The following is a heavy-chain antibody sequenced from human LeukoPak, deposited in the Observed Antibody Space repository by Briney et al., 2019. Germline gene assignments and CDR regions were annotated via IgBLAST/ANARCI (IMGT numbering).Heavy chain of an antibody. V-gene: IGHV3-48*01. CDR2: ISPSSALI. J-gene: IGHJ4*02. Sequence: PRGSPRLSCAPSRFTFSTYAMNWVRQAPGAGLEWVSYISPSSALIYYADSVKGRFTISRDNAKKSLFLKMNSLRAEDTAVYYGASLASEWELPEVDYWGLGTLVTVSS. CDR3: ASLASEWELPEVDY. CDR1: RFTFSTYA. D-gene: IGHD1-26*01.